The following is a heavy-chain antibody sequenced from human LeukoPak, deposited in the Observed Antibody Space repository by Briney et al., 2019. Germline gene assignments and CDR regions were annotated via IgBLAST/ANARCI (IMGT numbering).Heavy chain of an antibody. V-gene: IGHV4-38-2*02. CDR3: ARRARYCNGDSCYSTAFDV. Sequence: PSETLSLTCTVSGYSISSGYYWGWIRQPPGKGLEWIGSIYHSGSTYYNPSLKSRVTISVDTSKNQFSLKLNSVTAADTAVYYCARRARYCNGDSCYSTAFDVWGQGTMVTVSS. D-gene: IGHD2-15*01. CDR1: GYSISSGYY. J-gene: IGHJ3*01. CDR2: IYHSGST.